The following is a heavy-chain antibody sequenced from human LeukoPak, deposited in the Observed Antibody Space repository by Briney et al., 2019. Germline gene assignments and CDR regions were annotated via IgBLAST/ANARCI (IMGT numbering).Heavy chain of an antibody. CDR2: INWNGGRT. Sequence: GGSLRLSCAASGFIFDDYGMSWVRQAPGKGLEWVSGINWNGGRTGYADSVKGRFTISRDNAKNSLYLQMNSLRAEDTALYYCARDYDYGDYPGYWGQGTLVTVSS. CDR1: GFIFDDYG. J-gene: IGHJ4*02. D-gene: IGHD4-17*01. V-gene: IGHV3-20*04. CDR3: ARDYDYGDYPGY.